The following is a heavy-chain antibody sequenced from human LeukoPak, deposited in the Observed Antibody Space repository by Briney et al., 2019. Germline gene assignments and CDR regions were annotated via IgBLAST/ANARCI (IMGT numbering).Heavy chain of an antibody. CDR2: ISGYNGNT. J-gene: IGHJ4*02. CDR3: ARRRSEEFDFDC. CDR1: GYIFSTYG. V-gene: IGHV1-18*01. D-gene: IGHD6-19*01. Sequence: ASVKVSCKASGYIFSTYGISWVRQAPGQGLEWMGCISGYNGNTNYAQKLQGRVTMTTDTSTSTAYMELRSLRSNDTAVYYCARRRSEEFDFDCWGQGTLVTVSS.